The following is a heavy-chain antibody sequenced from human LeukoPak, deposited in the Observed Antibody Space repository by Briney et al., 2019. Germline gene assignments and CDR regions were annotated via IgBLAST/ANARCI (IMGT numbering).Heavy chain of an antibody. J-gene: IGHJ4*02. CDR2: INAGNGNT. Sequence: ASVKVSFKASGYTFTSYAMHWVRQAPGQRLEWMGWINAGNGNTKYSQKFQGRVTITRDTSASTTYMELSSLRSEDTAVYYCARGDLIAAARTPPPCYCGQGTRVPVSS. V-gene: IGHV1-3*01. CDR1: GYTFTSYA. CDR3: ARGDLIAAARTPPPCY. D-gene: IGHD6-13*01.